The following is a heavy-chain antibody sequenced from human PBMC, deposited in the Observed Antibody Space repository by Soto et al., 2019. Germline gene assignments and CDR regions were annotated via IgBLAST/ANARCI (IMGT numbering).Heavy chain of an antibody. Sequence: EVALLDSGGHLVQPGGSLRLSCEGSGFSFPDYDMNWVRQTPGKGLEWVAAVGRFGNTYYRDSVRGRFTISRDDTRNTVYLQMNRLRVEDTAVYFCAKEGRLRSPAGDYFASWAQGSLVTVSS. V-gene: IGHV3-23*01. D-gene: IGHD3-10*01. J-gene: IGHJ4*02. CDR1: GFSFPDYD. CDR3: AKEGRLRSPAGDYFAS. CDR2: VGRFGNT.